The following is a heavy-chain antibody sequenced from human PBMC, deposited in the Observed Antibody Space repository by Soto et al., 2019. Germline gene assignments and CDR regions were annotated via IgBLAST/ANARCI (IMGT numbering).Heavy chain of an antibody. CDR1: GFTFSSYW. V-gene: IGHV3-7*03. J-gene: IGHJ6*02. CDR3: ARELGIALYYYYGMDV. D-gene: IGHD6-13*01. Sequence: QAGGSLRLSCAASGFTFSSYWMSWVRQSPGKGLEWVANIKQDGSEKYYVDSVKGRFTISRDNAKNSLYLQMNSLRAEDTAVYYCARELGIALYYYYGMDVWGQGTTVTVSS. CDR2: IKQDGSEK.